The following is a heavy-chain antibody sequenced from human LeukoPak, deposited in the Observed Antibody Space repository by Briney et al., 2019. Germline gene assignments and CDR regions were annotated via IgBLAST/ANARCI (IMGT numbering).Heavy chain of an antibody. CDR1: GFKFHSYW. J-gene: IGHJ4*02. D-gene: IGHD3/OR15-3a*01. CDR2: INQDGSEK. Sequence: PGGSLRLSCAASGFKFHSYWMTWVRQAPGXXXEWVANINQDGSEKYYVDSVRGRFTISRDNTNNSVYLQMNSLRAEDTAVYYCARDRVWTVLYWGQGTLVSVSS. V-gene: IGHV3-7*01. CDR3: ARDRVWTVLY.